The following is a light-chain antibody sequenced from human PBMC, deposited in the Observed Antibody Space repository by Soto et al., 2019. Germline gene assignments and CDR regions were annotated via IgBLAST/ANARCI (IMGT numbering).Light chain of an antibody. CDR3: HQYDRSSA. Sequence: EIVLTQSPGTLSLSPGERATLSCRASQSITSSSLAWYQQKPGQAPRLLIYDTSSRATGIPSRFSGSGFGTDFTLTISTLEPEDFAVYYCHQYDRSSAFGQGTKVEI. V-gene: IGKV3-20*01. CDR1: QSITSSS. J-gene: IGKJ1*01. CDR2: DTS.